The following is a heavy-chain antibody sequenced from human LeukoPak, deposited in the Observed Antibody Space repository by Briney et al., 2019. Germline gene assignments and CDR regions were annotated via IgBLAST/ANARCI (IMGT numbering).Heavy chain of an antibody. Sequence: GESLKISCKASGYIFTTYWIGWVRQMPGKALECMGIIYPGDSESRYSPSFQGQVTISADKSISTAYLQWSSLKASDTAMYYCARGLNDYFDYWGQGTLVTVSS. CDR2: IYPGDSES. CDR3: ARGLNDYFDY. D-gene: IGHD3-16*01. J-gene: IGHJ4*02. CDR1: GYIFTTYW. V-gene: IGHV5-51*01.